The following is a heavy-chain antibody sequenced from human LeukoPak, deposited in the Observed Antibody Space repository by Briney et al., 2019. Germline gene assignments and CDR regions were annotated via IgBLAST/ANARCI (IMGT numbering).Heavy chain of an antibody. J-gene: IGHJ4*02. Sequence: GGSLRLSCAASGFTFSNAWMSWVRQAPGKGLEWVGRIKSKTDGGTTDYAAPVKGRFTISRDDSKNTLYLQMNSLKTEDTAVYYCTTEEYYDSSGYYYGGYFGYWGQGTLVTVSS. CDR1: GFTFSNAW. D-gene: IGHD3-22*01. CDR3: TTEEYYDSSGYYYGGYFGY. V-gene: IGHV3-15*01. CDR2: IKSKTDGGTT.